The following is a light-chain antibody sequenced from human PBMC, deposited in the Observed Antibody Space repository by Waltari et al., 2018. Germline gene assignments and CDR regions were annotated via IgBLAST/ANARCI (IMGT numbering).Light chain of an antibody. V-gene: IGLV1-51*02. J-gene: IGLJ2*01. CDR2: ENH. CDR1: SPNIGSNF. Sequence: QSVLTQPPSLSAAPGQQVTISCSGRSPNIGSNFVSWYQQFPGTAPKLLIYENHGRPSGIPDRVSGAKSGRTGTRVSTGVQTGDEADYYCGSWDSSLSLVFGGGTKLSVL. CDR3: GSWDSSLSLV.